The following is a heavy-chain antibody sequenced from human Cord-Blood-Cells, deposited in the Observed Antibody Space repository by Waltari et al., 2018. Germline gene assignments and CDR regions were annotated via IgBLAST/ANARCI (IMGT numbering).Heavy chain of an antibody. CDR3: ARRRHDYSNYYYYYGMDV. CDR1: GGTFSSYA. V-gene: IGHV1-69*01. Sequence: QVQLVQSGAEVKKPGSSVKVSCKASGGTFSSYAISWVGQAPGQGLEWMGGIIPIFGTANYAQKFQGRVTITADESTSTAYMELSSLRSEDTAVYYCARRRHDYSNYYYYYGMDVWGQGTTVTVSS. CDR2: IIPIFGTA. D-gene: IGHD4-4*01. J-gene: IGHJ6*02.